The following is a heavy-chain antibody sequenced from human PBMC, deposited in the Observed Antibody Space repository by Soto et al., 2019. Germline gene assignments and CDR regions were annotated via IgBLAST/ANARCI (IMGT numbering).Heavy chain of an antibody. CDR2: ISYDGSNK. J-gene: IGHJ4*02. CDR3: ARDSFGVVVITVYFDY. D-gene: IGHD3-22*01. V-gene: IGHV3-30-3*01. CDR1: GFTFSSYA. Sequence: GESLKISCAASGFTFSSYAMHWVRQAPGKGLEWVAVISYDGSNKYYADSVKGRFTISRDNSKNTLYLQMNSLRAEDTAVYYCARDSFGVVVITVYFDYWGQGTLVTVSS.